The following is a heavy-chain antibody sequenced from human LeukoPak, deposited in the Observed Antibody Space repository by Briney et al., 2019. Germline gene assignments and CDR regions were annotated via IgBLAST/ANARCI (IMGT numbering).Heavy chain of an antibody. Sequence: QTGGSLRLSCAASGFTFTTYWMSWVRQAPGKGLEWVANMKPDGSEIFYVDSVKGRFTISRDNAKKSLYLQMNSLRDEDAAVYYCANLGPPGRDHYLESWGQGTLVTVSS. J-gene: IGHJ4*02. CDR3: ANLGPPGRDHYLES. CDR2: MKPDGSEI. CDR1: GFTFTTYW. V-gene: IGHV3-7*01. D-gene: IGHD5-24*01.